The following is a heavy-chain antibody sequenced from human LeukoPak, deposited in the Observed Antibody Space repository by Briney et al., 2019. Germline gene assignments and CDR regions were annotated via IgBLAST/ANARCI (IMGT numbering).Heavy chain of an antibody. V-gene: IGHV3-20*04. D-gene: IGHD6-13*01. Sequence: GGSLRLSCATSGFTFVDYGLSWVRRAPGKGLEWLCAINYNGAITDYADSVKGRFTISRDNAKNSLYLQMNSLRAEDTAVYYCARRVASANDAFDIWGQGTMVTVSS. J-gene: IGHJ3*02. CDR3: ARRVASANDAFDI. CDR1: GFTFVDYG. CDR2: INYNGAIT.